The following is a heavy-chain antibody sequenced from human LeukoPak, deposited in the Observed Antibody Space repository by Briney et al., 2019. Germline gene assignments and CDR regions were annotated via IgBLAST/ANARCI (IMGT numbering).Heavy chain of an antibody. CDR1: GFSFSSYA. J-gene: IGHJ3*02. Sequence: GGSLRLSCATSGFSFSSYAMSWVRQAPGKGLEWVSAISGSGGSTYYADSVKGRFTISRDNSKNTLYLQMNSLRAEDTAVYYCANAYYDYVGAFDIWGQGTMVTVSS. CDR2: ISGSGGST. D-gene: IGHD3-16*01. CDR3: ANAYYDYVGAFDI. V-gene: IGHV3-23*01.